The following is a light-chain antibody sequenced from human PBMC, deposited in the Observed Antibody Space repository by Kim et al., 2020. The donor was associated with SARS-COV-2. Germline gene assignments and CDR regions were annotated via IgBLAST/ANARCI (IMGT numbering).Light chain of an antibody. Sequence: VSESTGQTASITCSGDKLGDKYACWYQQKPCQSPVLVIYQDSKRPSGIPERFSGSNSGNTATLTISGTQAMDEADYYCQAWDSTWVFGGGTQLTVL. CDR3: QAWDSTWV. J-gene: IGLJ3*02. CDR2: QDS. CDR1: KLGDKY. V-gene: IGLV3-1*01.